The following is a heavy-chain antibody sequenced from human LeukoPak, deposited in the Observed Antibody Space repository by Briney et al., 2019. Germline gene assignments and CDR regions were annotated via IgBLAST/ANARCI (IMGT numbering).Heavy chain of an antibody. V-gene: IGHV3-30*18. CDR2: ISYDGSNK. CDR3: AKDGGDYGDYDDDFDY. Sequence: GRSVRLSCAASGFTFSSYGMHWVRQAPGKGLEWVAVISYDGSNKYYADSVKGRFTISRDNSKNTLYLQMNSLRAEDTAVYYCAKDGGDYGDYDDDFDYWGQGTLVTVSS. J-gene: IGHJ4*02. D-gene: IGHD4-17*01. CDR1: GFTFSSYG.